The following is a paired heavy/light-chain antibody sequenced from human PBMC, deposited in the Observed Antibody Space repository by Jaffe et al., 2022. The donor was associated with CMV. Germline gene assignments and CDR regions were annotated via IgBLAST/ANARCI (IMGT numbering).Light chain of an antibody. J-gene: IGLJ3*02. CDR3: QSYDSSNSWV. CDR1: SGSIASNY. CDR2: EDN. Sequence: NFMLTQPHSVSESPGKTVTISCTRSSGSIASNYVQWYQQRPGSAPTTVIYEDNQRPSGVPDRFSGSIDSSSNSASLTISGLKTEDEADYYCQSYDSSNSWVFGGGTKLTVL. V-gene: IGLV6-57*04.
Heavy chain of an antibody. Sequence: QITLKESGPTLVKPTQTLTLTCTFSGFSLSTSGVNVGWIRQPPGKALEWLALIYWNDDKRYSPSLKSRLSITKDTSKNQVVLRMTNMDPVDTATYYCAQGYNWRGGYYYGVDVWGQGTTVTVSS. CDR3: AQGYNWRGGYYYGVDV. V-gene: IGHV2-5*01. D-gene: IGHD1-1*01. J-gene: IGHJ6*02. CDR2: IYWNDDK. CDR1: GFSLSTSGVN.